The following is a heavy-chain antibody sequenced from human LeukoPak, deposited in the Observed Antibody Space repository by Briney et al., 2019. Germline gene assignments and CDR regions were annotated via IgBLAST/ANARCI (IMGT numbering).Heavy chain of an antibody. CDR3: ARGGYSSSRGPFDP. CDR2: ISYDGSNK. D-gene: IGHD6-13*01. CDR1: GFTFSSYA. V-gene: IGHV3-30-3*01. Sequence: PGRSLRLSCAASGFTFSSYAMHWVRQAPGKGLEWVAVISYDGSNKYYADSVKGRFTISRDNSKNTLYLQMNSLRAEDTAVYYCARGGYSSSRGPFDPWGRGTLVTVSS. J-gene: IGHJ5*02.